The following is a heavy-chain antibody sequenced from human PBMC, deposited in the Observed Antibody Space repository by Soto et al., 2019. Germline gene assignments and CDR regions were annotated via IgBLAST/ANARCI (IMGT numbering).Heavy chain of an antibody. J-gene: IGHJ6*04. CDR1: GGSISSGAYY. CDR2: IYYSGST. Sequence: PAETLSLTCTVSGGSISSGAYYWGWIRQHPGKGLEWIGYIYYSGSTYYNPSLKSRVTISLDMSKNQFSPKLSSVTAADTAVYFCERDRAHFAIDVWGEGTTVTIYS. CDR3: ERDRAHFAIDV. V-gene: IGHV4-31*03.